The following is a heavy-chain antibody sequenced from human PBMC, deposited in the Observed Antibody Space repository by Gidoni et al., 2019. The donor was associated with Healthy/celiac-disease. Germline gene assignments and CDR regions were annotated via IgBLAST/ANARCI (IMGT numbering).Heavy chain of an antibody. CDR2: IIPILGIA. CDR3: ARAPMRDIVVVPAAMSGYFDY. CDR1: GVTFSSYA. Sequence: VQLVQSGAEAKKPGSSVKVSCTAAGVTFSSYATCGVRKAPGEGLEWMGRIIPILGIANYAQKFQGRVTINADKSTSTAYMELSSLRSEDTAVYYCARAPMRDIVVVPAAMSGYFDYWGQGTLVTVSS. D-gene: IGHD2-2*01. V-gene: IGHV1-69*04. J-gene: IGHJ4*02.